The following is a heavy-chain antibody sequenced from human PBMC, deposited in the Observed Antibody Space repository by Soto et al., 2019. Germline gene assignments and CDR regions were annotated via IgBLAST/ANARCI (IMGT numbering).Heavy chain of an antibody. CDR3: ARDDGYCSSTSCYANIWFDP. CDR2: IIPIFGTA. CDR1: GGTFSSYA. V-gene: IGHV1-69*01. Sequence: QVQLVQSGAEVKKTGSSVKVSCKASGGTFSSYAISWVRQAPGQGLEWLGGIIPIFGTANYAQKFQGRVTITADESTSTAYMELSSLRSEDTAVYYCARDDGYCSSTSCYANIWFDPWGQGTLVTVSS. J-gene: IGHJ5*02. D-gene: IGHD2-2*03.